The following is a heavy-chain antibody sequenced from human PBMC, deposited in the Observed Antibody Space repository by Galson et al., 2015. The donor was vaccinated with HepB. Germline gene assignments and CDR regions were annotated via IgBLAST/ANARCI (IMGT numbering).Heavy chain of an antibody. CDR2: IIPIFGTA. CDR1: GYSFTSYW. V-gene: IGHV1-69*01. CDR3: AKGDDDSSGYYPVGAFDI. Sequence: QSGAEVTKPGESLQISCKGSGYSFTSYWIGWVRQAPGQGLEWMGGIIPIFGTANYAQKFQGRVTITADESTSTAYMELSSLRSEDTAVYYCAKGDDDSSGYYPVGAFDIWGQGTMVTVSS. D-gene: IGHD3-22*01. J-gene: IGHJ3*02.